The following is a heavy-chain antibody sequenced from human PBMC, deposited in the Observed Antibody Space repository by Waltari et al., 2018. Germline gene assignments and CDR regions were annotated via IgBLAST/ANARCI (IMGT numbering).Heavy chain of an antibody. V-gene: IGHV4-59*08. CDR3: ARHTTEDAFDI. CDR2: IYYSGST. D-gene: IGHD1-1*01. Sequence: QVQLQESGPGLVKPSETLSLTCTVSGGSISSYYWSWIRQPPGKGMEWIGYIYYSGSTNYNPSLKSRVTISVETSKNQFSLKLSSVTAADTAVYYCARHTTEDAFDIWGQGTMVTVSS. J-gene: IGHJ3*02. CDR1: GGSISSYY.